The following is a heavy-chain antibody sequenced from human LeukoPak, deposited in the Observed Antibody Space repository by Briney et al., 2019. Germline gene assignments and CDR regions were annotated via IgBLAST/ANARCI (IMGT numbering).Heavy chain of an antibody. V-gene: IGHV3-48*02. CDR3: ARGAYCGGDCFFFDY. Sequence: GGSLRLSCAASGFTFSSYSMNWVRQAPGKGLEWVSNIRSSSGTIYYADSVKGRFTISRDNAKNSLYLQMNSLRDEDTAVYYCARGAYCGGDCFFFDYWGQGTLVTVTS. D-gene: IGHD2-21*02. CDR2: IRSSSGTI. J-gene: IGHJ4*02. CDR1: GFTFSSYS.